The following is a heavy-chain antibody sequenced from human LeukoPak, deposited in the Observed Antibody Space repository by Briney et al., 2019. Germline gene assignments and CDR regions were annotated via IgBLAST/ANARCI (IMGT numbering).Heavy chain of an antibody. CDR2: MNPNSGNT. Sequence: ASVKVSCKASGYTFTSYDINWVRQATGQGLEWMGWMNPNSGNTGYAQKFQGRVTMTRNTSISTAYMELSSLRSEDTAVYYCARDPYSSGLYTGSNYWGQGTLVTVSS. J-gene: IGHJ4*02. D-gene: IGHD6-19*01. CDR3: ARDPYSSGLYTGSNY. CDR1: GYTFTSYD. V-gene: IGHV1-8*01.